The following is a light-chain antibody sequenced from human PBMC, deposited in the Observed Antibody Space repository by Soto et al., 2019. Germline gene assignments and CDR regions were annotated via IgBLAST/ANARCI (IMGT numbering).Light chain of an antibody. J-gene: IGKJ4*01. V-gene: IGKV1-5*03. Sequence: DIQMTQSPSTLPASVGDRVTITCRASQSINRXXAWYQQRPGTAPKLLIYKASTLESGVPSRFSGSGSGTEFTLTISSLQPDDFATYYCQQYDSYSPLTFGGGTKVEV. CDR3: QQYDSYSPLT. CDR1: QSINRX. CDR2: KAS.